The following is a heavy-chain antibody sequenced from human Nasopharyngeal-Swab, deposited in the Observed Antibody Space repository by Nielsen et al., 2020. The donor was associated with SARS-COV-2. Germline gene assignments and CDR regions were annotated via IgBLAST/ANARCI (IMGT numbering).Heavy chain of an antibody. CDR3: ATLSSSWYEYYFDD. CDR2: IYYGGST. J-gene: IGHJ4*02. Sequence: SETLSLTCTVSGGSISSSTYYWAWIRQPPGKGLEWIGSIYYGGSTYYNPSLKRRVTISVDTSKNQFSLKLSSVTAADTAVYYCATLSSSWYEYYFDDWGQGTLVTVSS. CDR1: GGSISSSTYY. D-gene: IGHD6-13*01. V-gene: IGHV4-39*01.